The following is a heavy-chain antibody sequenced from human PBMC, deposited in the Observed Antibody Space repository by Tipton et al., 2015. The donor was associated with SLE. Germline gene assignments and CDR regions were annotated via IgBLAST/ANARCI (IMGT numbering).Heavy chain of an antibody. D-gene: IGHD5-24*01. CDR3: AKGEMSTHNWFDP. V-gene: IGHV3-30*02. Sequence: SLRLSCAASGFTFSSYGMHWVRQAPGKGLEWVAFIQYDGSNKYYTDSVKGRFTISRDNSKNTLYLQMNSLTAEDTALYHCAKGEMSTHNWFDPWGQGTLVTVSS. CDR2: IQYDGSNK. J-gene: IGHJ5*02. CDR1: GFTFSSYG.